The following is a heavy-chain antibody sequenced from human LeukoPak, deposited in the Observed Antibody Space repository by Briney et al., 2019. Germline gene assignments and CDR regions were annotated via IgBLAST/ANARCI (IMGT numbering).Heavy chain of an antibody. CDR2: ISYDGSNK. J-gene: IGHJ4*02. D-gene: IGHD3-22*01. CDR3: ARARDYYDSSGFDY. V-gene: IGHV3-30*04. Sequence: PGGSLRLSCAASGFTFSSYAMHWVRQAPGKGLEWGAVISYDGSNKYYADSVKGRFTISRDNSKNTLYLQMNSLRAEDTAVYYCARARDYYDSSGFDYWGQGTLVTVSS. CDR1: GFTFSSYA.